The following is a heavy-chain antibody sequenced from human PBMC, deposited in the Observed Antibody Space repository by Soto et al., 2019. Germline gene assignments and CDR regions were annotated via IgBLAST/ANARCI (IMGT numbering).Heavy chain of an antibody. V-gene: IGHV1-69*01. CDR1: GGTFSNYV. CDR3: ETDVGSGELCVV. J-gene: IGHJ6*01. D-gene: IGHD3-10*01. CDR2: IIPLFGTA. Sequence: QVQLVQSGTEVKKPGSSAKVSCKASGGTFSNYVISWVRQAPGQGLEWMGGIIPLFGTADYAKKFQGRIAITADESTTTVYMDLSSLRFEDTAVYFCETDVGSGELCVVWGQGTTVIVSS.